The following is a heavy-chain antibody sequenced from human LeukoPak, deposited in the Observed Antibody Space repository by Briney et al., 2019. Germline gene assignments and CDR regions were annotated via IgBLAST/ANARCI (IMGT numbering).Heavy chain of an antibody. CDR2: IYYSGST. J-gene: IGHJ3*02. V-gene: IGHV4-59*01. CDR1: GGSISSYY. CDR3: AREGLHGAFDI. Sequence: PSETLSLTCTVSGGSISSYYWSWIRQPPGKGLEWIGYIYYSGSTNYNPSLRSRVTISVDTSKNQISLKLSSVTAADTAVYYCAREGLHGAFDIWGQGTMVTVSS.